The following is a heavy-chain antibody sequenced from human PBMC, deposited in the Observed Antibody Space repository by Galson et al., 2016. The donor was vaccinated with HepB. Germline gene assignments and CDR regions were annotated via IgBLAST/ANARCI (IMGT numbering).Heavy chain of an antibody. D-gene: IGHD2-15*01. Sequence: SVKVSCKASGYTFTSYSIHWVRQAPGQSLEWMGWINAGSGNTGYSRQFQDRVTFTRDTSASTAYMDLSSLRYEDTAVYLCAVGMRGSNSFYFHYWGQGTLVTVS. V-gene: IGHV1-3*01. CDR2: INAGSGNT. CDR3: AVGMRGSNSFYFHY. J-gene: IGHJ4*02. CDR1: GYTFTSYS.